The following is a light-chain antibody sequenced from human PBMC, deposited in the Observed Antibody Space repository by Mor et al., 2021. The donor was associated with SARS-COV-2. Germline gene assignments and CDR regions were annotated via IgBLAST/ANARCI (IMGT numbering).Light chain of an antibody. CDR2: KDS. Sequence: TARITCSRDELPDQYAYWYQQKPGQAPVVVIYKDSEMPSGIPERFSGSSSGTTVTLTISGVQAEDEADYFCQSADNSGTFVFGPGTKVTVL. CDR1: ELPDQY. J-gene: IGLJ1*01. CDR3: QSADNSGTFV. V-gene: IGLV3-25*03.